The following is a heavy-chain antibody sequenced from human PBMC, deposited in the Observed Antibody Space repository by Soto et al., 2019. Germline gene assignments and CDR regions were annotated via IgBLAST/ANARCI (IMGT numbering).Heavy chain of an antibody. Sequence: ASVKVSCKVSGYTFTGYYMHWVRQAPGQGLEWMGWINPNSGGTNYAQKFQGWVTMTGDTSISTAYMELSRLRSDDTAVYYCAREIAVAGTKSFDYWGQGTLVTVSS. CDR1: GYTFTGYY. J-gene: IGHJ4*02. CDR3: AREIAVAGTKSFDY. V-gene: IGHV1-2*04. D-gene: IGHD6-19*01. CDR2: INPNSGGT.